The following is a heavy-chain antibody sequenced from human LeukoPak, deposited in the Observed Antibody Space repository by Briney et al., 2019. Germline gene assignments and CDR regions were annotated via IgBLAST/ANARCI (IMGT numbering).Heavy chain of an antibody. CDR2: ISGSGSAI. CDR3: AKEGAAAGYFDY. J-gene: IGHJ4*02. CDR1: GFTFSSYE. D-gene: IGHD6-13*01. V-gene: IGHV3-48*03. Sequence: GGSLRLSCAASGFTFSSYEMNWVRQAPGKGLEWVSYISGSGSAIYYADSVKGRFTISRDNAKNTLYLQMNSLRAEDTAVYYCAKEGAAAGYFDYWGQGTLVTVSS.